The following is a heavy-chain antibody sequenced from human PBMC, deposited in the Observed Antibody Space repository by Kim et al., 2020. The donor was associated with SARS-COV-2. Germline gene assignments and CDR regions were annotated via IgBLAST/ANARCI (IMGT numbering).Heavy chain of an antibody. D-gene: IGHD1-26*01. CDR2: IWYDGSNK. CDR1: GFTFSSYA. J-gene: IGHJ4*02. V-gene: IGHV3-33*06. CDR3: AKDDGAKDDGDGGASPLDY. Sequence: GGSLRLSCAASGFTFSSYAMHWVRQAPGKGLEWAALIWYDGSNKYYADSVKGRFTISRDNSKNTLFLQMNSLRAEDTAVYYCAKDDGAKDDGDGGASPLDYWGQGTLVTVSS.